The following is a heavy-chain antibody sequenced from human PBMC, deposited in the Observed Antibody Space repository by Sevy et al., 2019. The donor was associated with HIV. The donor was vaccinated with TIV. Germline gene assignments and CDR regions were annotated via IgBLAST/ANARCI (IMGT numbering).Heavy chain of an antibody. CDR1: GGSISSGGYQ. J-gene: IGHJ4*02. D-gene: IGHD3-10*01. V-gene: IGHV4-39*02. CDR2: MSNSGYT. CDR3: ARGRGAGRLDS. Sequence: SETLSLTCTVSGGSISSGGYQWGWIRQPPGKGLEWIGSMSNSGYTYYNPSLKSQVTIIVDTSRNQFSLKVTSVTAADTGLYYCARGRGAGRLDSWGQGILVTVSS.